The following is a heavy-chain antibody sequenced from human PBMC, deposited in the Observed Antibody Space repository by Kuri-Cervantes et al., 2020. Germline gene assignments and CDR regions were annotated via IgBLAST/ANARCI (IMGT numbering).Heavy chain of an antibody. V-gene: IGHV4-59*01. Sequence: SETLSLTCTVSGGSISSYYWSWNRQPPGKGLEWIGYIYYSGSTNYNPSLKSRVTISVDTSKNQFSLKLSSVTAADTAVYYCASYCSGGSCYSEYFQHWGQGTLVTVSS. D-gene: IGHD2-15*01. CDR3: ASYCSGGSCYSEYFQH. J-gene: IGHJ1*01. CDR1: GGSISSYY. CDR2: IYYSGST.